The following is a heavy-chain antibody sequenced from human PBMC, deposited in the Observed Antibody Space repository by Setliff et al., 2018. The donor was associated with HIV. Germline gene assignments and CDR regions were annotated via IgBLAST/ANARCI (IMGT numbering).Heavy chain of an antibody. CDR2: MYSSGRV. CDR1: GDSISSHY. J-gene: IGHJ6*02. Sequence: ASETLSLTCTVSGDSISSHYWSWIRQPPGKGLEWIGTMYSSGRVSYNSSLKTRVTISGDTSKDHFSLNMTSVTAADTAVYYCARPVSKYFYAMDVWGLGTTVTVS. V-gene: IGHV4-59*11. CDR3: ARPVSKYFYAMDV.